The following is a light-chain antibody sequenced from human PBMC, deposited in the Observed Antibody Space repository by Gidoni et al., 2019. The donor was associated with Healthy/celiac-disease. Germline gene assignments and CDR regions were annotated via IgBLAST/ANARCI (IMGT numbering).Light chain of an antibody. CDR2: DAS. CDR3: QQFNNY. J-gene: IGKJ3*01. CDR1: QGISSA. V-gene: IGKV1D-13*01. Sequence: AIQLTQSPSSLSASVGDRVTITCRASQGISSALAWYQQKPGKAPKLLIYDASSLASGGPSRFSGSGSGTDFTLTISSLQPEDFATYYCQQFNNYFGPGTKVDIK.